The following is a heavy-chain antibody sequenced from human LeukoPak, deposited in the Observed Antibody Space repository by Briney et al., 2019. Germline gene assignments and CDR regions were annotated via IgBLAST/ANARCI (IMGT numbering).Heavy chain of an antibody. J-gene: IGHJ4*02. V-gene: IGHV3-74*01. CDR3: ARDLRYCSSTNCYDPNFDY. CDR2: INTDGSST. D-gene: IGHD2-2*01. CDR1: GFTFSNYW. Sequence: GGSLRLSCAASGFTFSNYWMHWVRQAPGKGLVWVSRINTDGSSTSYADSVKGRFTISRDNAKNTLYLQMNSLRAEDTAVYYCARDLRYCSSTNCYDPNFDYWGQGTLVTVSS.